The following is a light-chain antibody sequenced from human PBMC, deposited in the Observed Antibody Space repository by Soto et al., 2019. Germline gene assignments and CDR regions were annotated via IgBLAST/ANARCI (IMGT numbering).Light chain of an antibody. CDR1: SSDVGGYNF. CDR3: SSYTSSSTLV. Sequence: QSVLTQPASVSGSPGQSITISCTGTSSDVGGYNFVSWYQHHPGKAPKLMIYEVSNRPSGVSNRFSGSKSGNMASLTISGLHTEDEAHYYCSSYTSSSTLVFGGGTKLTVL. V-gene: IGLV2-14*01. CDR2: EVS. J-gene: IGLJ2*01.